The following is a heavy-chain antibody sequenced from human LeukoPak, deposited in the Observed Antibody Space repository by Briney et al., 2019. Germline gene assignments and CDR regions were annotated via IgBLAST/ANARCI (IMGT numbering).Heavy chain of an antibody. J-gene: IGHJ4*02. D-gene: IGHD3-3*01. CDR2: IKQDGSEK. CDR3: ASLDFWSGYYGPPFDY. V-gene: IGHV3-7*01. Sequence: PGGSLRLSCAASGFTSSSYWMSWVRQAPGKGLEWVANIKQDGSEKYYVDSVKGRFTISRDNAKNSLYLQMNSLRAEDTAVYYCASLDFWSGYYGPPFDYWGQGTLVTVSS. CDR1: GFTSSSYW.